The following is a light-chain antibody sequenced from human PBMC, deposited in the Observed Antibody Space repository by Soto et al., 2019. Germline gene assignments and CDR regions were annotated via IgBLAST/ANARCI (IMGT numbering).Light chain of an antibody. CDR3: QQLNNYLLIT. V-gene: IGKV1-9*01. Sequence: DIQLTQSPSFLSASLGDRVTITCRASQDISSYLAWYQQKQGKAPKLLNYGAFTLQSGVPSRLSGSGSGTEFTRTSSSLQPEDSATYYCQQLNNYLLITFGQGTRLEIK. CDR1: QDISSY. CDR2: GAF. J-gene: IGKJ5*01.